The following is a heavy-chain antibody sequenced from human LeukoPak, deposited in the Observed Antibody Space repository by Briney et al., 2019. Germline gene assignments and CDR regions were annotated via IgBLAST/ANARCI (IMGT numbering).Heavy chain of an antibody. D-gene: IGHD6-19*01. Sequence: GGSLRLSCAASGFTVSSNYMSWVRQARGKGLEWVSVIYSGGSTYYADSVKGRFTISRDNSKNTLYLQMNSLRAEDTAVYYCARDRYSSGEFNYWGQGTLVTVSS. CDR3: ARDRYSSGEFNY. J-gene: IGHJ4*02. CDR1: GFTVSSNY. V-gene: IGHV3-66*02. CDR2: IYSGGST.